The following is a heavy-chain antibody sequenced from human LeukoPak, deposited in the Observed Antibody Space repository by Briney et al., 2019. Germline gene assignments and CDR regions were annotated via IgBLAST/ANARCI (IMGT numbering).Heavy chain of an antibody. CDR1: GYRFTNYW. D-gene: IGHD1-26*01. J-gene: IGHJ4*02. CDR3: ARRRDLYSGSYYPFDY. V-gene: IGHV5-51*01. CDR2: IYPGDSET. Sequence: GESLKISCKGSGYRFTNYWIGWVRQMPGKGLEWMGIIYPGDSETRYSPSFQGQVTISADKSVSTAYLQWSSLKASDTAMYYCARRRDLYSGSYYPFDYWGQGTLVTVSS.